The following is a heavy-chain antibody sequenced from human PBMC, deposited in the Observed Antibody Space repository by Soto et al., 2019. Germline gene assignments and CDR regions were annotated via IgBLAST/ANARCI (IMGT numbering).Heavy chain of an antibody. CDR1: GYIFVNYG. CDR2: IRPYSGNT. V-gene: IGHV1-18*01. J-gene: IGHJ6*02. CDR3: VMVDNYVTPTPQDV. D-gene: IGHD3-16*01. Sequence: QVQLVQSGDEVKKPGASVKVSCKASGYIFVNYGIAWVRQAPGQGLEWMGWIRPYSGNTHYASKVQGRLTMTTDTSTSTAYMDLGSLTPDDAAVYYCVMVDNYVTPTPQDVWGQGTTFTVSS.